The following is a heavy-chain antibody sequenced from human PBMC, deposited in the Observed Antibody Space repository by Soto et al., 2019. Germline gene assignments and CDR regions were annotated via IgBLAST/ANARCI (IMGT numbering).Heavy chain of an antibody. CDR1: GGTFSNSA. CDR2: IMPIFRTP. J-gene: IGHJ6*02. V-gene: IGHV1-69*12. CDR3: ARDKARLQLGGNYYSILDV. Sequence: QVQLEQSGAEVKQPGSSVRVSCKASGGTFSNSAISWVRQAPGQGLEWMGGIMPIFRTPDYAQKFQSRVTISADESTSTADIELNGLRSDDTAVYYCARDKARLQLGGNYYSILDVWGQGTTVTVS. D-gene: IGHD5-12*01.